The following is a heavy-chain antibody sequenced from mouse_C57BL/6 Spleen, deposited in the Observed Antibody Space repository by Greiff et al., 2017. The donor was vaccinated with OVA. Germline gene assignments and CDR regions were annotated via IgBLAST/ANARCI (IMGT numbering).Heavy chain of an antibody. CDR1: GYTFTSYW. V-gene: IGHV1-61*01. D-gene: IGHD2-4*01. Sequence: VQLQQPGAELVRPGSSVKLSCKASGYTFTSYWIDWVKQRPGRGLDLVGNIYPAVSDTHYNQKFKDNATVTVDKCSSTAYMQLRSLTSEDSAFYYCARYSYECDRWSFDVWGKGTTVTVSS. CDR3: ARYSYECDRWSFDV. CDR2: IYPAVSDT. J-gene: IGHJ1*03.